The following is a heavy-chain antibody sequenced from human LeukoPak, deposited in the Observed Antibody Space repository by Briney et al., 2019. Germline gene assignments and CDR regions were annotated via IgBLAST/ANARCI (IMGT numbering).Heavy chain of an antibody. Sequence: SETLSLTCTVSGGSISSSSYYWGWIRQPPGKGLEWIGSIYYSGSTYYNPSLKSRVTISVDTSKNQFSLKLSSVTAADTAVYYCARWNRHASSSWYASYYFDYWGQGTLVTVSS. D-gene: IGHD6-13*01. CDR2: IYYSGST. CDR1: GGSISSSSYY. CDR3: ARWNRHASSSWYASYYFDY. J-gene: IGHJ4*02. V-gene: IGHV4-39*07.